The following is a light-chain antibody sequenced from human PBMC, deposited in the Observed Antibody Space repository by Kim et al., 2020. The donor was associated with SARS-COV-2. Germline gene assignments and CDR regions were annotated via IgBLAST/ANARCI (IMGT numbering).Light chain of an antibody. CDR3: QQYDSELLT. CDR1: QSINTW. Sequence: DIQMTQSPSTLSASVGDRVTITCRASQSINTWLAWYQQKPGRAPKLLIYDASSLESGVPSRFIGSGSGTDFTLTISSLQFDDFATYYCQQYDSELLTFGGGTKVEI. CDR2: DAS. V-gene: IGKV1-5*01. J-gene: IGKJ4*01.